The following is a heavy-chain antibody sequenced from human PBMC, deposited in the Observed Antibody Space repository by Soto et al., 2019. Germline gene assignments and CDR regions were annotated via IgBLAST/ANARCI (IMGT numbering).Heavy chain of an antibody. CDR1: GFAFNNYG. V-gene: IGHV3-21*01. CDR2: ISKSDYT. J-gene: IGHJ4*02. Sequence: GGSLRLSCTVSGFAFNNYGISWVRQAPGKGLEWVSSISKSDYTYYSDSVKGRYTISRDNAKNSVSLQMNTLRVEDTAVYYCAREDSIIIPAVSDFWGQGTLVTVSS. CDR3: AREDSIIIPAVSDF. D-gene: IGHD2-2*01.